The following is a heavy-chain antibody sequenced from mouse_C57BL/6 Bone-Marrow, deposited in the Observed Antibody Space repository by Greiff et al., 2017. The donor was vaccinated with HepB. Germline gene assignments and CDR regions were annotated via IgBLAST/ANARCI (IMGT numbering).Heavy chain of an antibody. CDR2: IWTGGGT. CDR1: GFSLTSYA. CDR3: ARNSLTTVVAKDWYFDV. Sequence: VQLVESGPGLVAPSQSLSITCTVSGFSLTSYAISWVRQPPGKGLEWLGVIWTGGGTNYNSALKSRLSISKDNSKSQVFLKMNSLQTDDTARYYCARNSLTTVVAKDWYFDVWGTGTTVTVSS. D-gene: IGHD1-1*01. J-gene: IGHJ1*03. V-gene: IGHV2-9-1*01.